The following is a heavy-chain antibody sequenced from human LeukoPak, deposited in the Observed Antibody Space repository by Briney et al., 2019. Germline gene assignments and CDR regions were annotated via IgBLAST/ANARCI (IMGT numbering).Heavy chain of an antibody. CDR1: GFTFTSSW. CDR2: KSDGSST. J-gene: IGHJ1*01. CDR3: ARNDYLED. V-gene: IGHV3-74*01. Sequence: GGSLRLSCAGSGFTFTSSWMHGVCQAPGKGLVWVSRKSDGSSTSYADSVKGRFTIARDNAKNTLYLQMNSLRPEDTAVYYCARNDYLEDWGQGTLVTVPS.